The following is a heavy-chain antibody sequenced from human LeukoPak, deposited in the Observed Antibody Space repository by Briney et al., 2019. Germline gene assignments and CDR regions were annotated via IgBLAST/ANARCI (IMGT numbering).Heavy chain of an antibody. D-gene: IGHD1-26*01. J-gene: IGHJ6*03. V-gene: IGHV4-4*07. Sequence: SETLSLTCTVSGGSIGGYSWTWIRQSTGKGLERIGRVFTSGITAYNPSLNSRVTMSVDTSDKHFSLNLTSVTVADTAVYYCAREYIVGGTPYFYYVDVWGKGTTVTVSS. CDR2: VFTSGIT. CDR1: GGSIGGYS. CDR3: AREYIVGGTPYFYYVDV.